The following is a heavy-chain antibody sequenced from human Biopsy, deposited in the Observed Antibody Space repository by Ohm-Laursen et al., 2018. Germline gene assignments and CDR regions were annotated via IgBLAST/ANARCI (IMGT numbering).Heavy chain of an antibody. D-gene: IGHD3-22*01. V-gene: IGHV4-34*01. CDR3: VRGVDYYDPYHYYALDV. J-gene: IGHJ6*02. Sequence: SDTLSLTCPVYGESFNGYYWSWIRQTPGKGLEWIGEINHSGRTNYNPSLKSRVTISVDTSKNQFSLKVRSVTAADTAVYYCVRGVDYYDPYHYYALDVWGQGTTVTVS. CDR1: GESFNGYY. CDR2: INHSGRT.